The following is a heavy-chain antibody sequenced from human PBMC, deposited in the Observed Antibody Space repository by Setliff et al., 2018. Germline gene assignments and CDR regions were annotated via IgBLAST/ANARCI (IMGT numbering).Heavy chain of an antibody. J-gene: IGHJ4*02. CDR1: GGTFSSYA. CDR2: VIPIFGTA. V-gene: IGHV1-69*13. CDR3: AIPSSGNFYFDY. D-gene: IGHD1-26*01. Sequence: ASVKVSCKASGGTFSSYAFTWVRQAPGQGLEWMGGVIPIFGTAKYAQKFQGRVTITADQSTRTAYMELSSLRSEDTAVYYCAIPSSGNFYFDYWGQGTLVTV.